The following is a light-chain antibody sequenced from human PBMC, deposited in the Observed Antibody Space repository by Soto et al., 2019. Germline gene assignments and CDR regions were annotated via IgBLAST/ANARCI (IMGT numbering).Light chain of an antibody. Sequence: QSVLTRPPSVSGAPGQRVTITCTGTSSNIGAGYAVHWYQQLPGTAPKLLIYNNDNRPSGVPDRISASNSGTSASLAITGLQAEDEAHYYCQSYDDGLSGSVFGGGTQLTVL. CDR3: QSYDDGLSGSV. V-gene: IGLV1-40*01. CDR2: NND. J-gene: IGLJ2*01. CDR1: SSNIGAGYA.